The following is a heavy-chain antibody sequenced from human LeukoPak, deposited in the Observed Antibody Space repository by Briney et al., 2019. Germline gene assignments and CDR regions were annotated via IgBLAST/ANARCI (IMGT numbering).Heavy chain of an antibody. CDR1: GFTFSDYY. CDR2: ISSSAGTV. CDR3: ARHTKIWLLGAYDV. D-gene: IGHD2-15*01. V-gene: IGHV3-11*01. Sequence: GGSLRLSCAASGFTFSDYYMSWIRQAPGKGLEWVSYISSSAGTVYHADSVRGRFMISRDNAKNSLYLQMNSLRAEDTAVYYCARHTKIWLLGAYDVWGQGTMVGVSS. J-gene: IGHJ3*01.